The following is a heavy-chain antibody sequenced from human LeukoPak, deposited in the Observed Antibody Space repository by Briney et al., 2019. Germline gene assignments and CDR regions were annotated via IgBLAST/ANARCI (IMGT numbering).Heavy chain of an antibody. Sequence: GGSLRLSWAASGFTFSSYGMNWVRRAPGKGLEWISYINSDSSTIYHADSVRGRFTISRDNAKNSLFLQMNSLRDEDTAVYYCARDYYYAMDVWGEGTTVTVSS. CDR2: INSDSSTI. CDR1: GFTFSSYG. J-gene: IGHJ6*04. CDR3: ARDYYYAMDV. V-gene: IGHV3-48*02.